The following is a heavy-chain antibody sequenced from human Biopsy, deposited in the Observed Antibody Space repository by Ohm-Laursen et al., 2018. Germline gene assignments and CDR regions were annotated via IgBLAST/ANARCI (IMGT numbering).Heavy chain of an antibody. CDR2: IYNTEPT. CDR3: ARHPTGFWFDP. V-gene: IGHV4-39*01. J-gene: IGHJ5*02. Sequence: ETLSLTCTVSGGSISSSTTYYWAWLRQPPGKGLVWLGSIYNTEPTFYNPSLKSRVTISVDTSTNQFSQKLSSVTAADTALYFCARHPTGFWFDPWGHGTLVTVSS. CDR1: GGSISSSTTYY.